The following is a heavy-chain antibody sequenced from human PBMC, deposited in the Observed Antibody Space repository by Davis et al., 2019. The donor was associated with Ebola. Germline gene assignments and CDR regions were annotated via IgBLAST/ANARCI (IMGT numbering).Heavy chain of an antibody. Sequence: GESLKISCEASGFTFSRYGMNWVRQAPGKGLEWISYISDSGSTTYYTDSVKGRFTISRDNRNNSLFLQMNSLKTEDTAFYYCAKEGRGSYYGFAPWGQGTLVTVSS. J-gene: IGHJ5*02. CDR1: GFTFSRYG. CDR2: ISDSGSTT. V-gene: IGHV3-48*04. D-gene: IGHD1-26*01. CDR3: AKEGRGSYYGFAP.